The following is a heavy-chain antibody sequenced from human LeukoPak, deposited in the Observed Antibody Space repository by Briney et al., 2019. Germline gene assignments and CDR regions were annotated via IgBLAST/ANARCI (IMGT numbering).Heavy chain of an antibody. J-gene: IGHJ3*02. V-gene: IGHV3-23*01. Sequence: GGSLRLSCAASRFTFSRYGMNWVRQTPGKGLEWVSAISGSGGTTYYADSVKGRFTISRDNAKSTQYLQMNSLRAEDTAVYYCARVRGGSGSSYAADAFDIWGQGTMVTVSS. CDR1: RFTFSRYG. CDR2: ISGSGGTT. CDR3: ARVRGGSGSSYAADAFDI. D-gene: IGHD1-26*01.